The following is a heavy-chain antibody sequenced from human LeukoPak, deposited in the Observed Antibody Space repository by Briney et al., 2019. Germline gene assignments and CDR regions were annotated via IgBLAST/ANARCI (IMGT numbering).Heavy chain of an antibody. CDR1: GGTFSSYA. V-gene: IGHV1-69*05. CDR3: ARVAYCGGDCYSHWFDP. J-gene: IGHJ5*02. D-gene: IGHD2-21*02. Sequence: GASVKVSCKASGGTFSSYAISWVRQAPGQGLEWMGGIIPIFGTANYAQKFQGRVTITTDESTSTAYMELSSLRSEDTAVYYCARVAYCGGDCYSHWFDPWGQGTLVTVSS. CDR2: IIPIFGTA.